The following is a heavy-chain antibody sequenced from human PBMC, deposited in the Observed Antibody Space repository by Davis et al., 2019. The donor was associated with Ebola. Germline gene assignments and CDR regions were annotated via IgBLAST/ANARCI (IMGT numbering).Heavy chain of an antibody. J-gene: IGHJ4*02. Sequence: AASVKVSCKASGYTFNSHGISWVRQAPGQGLEWMAWISAHNGHTNYAQKFQGRLTLTTDTSTSTVYMELRSLTSDDTAKYYCARRRNGGRDFDYWGQGTPVTLS. V-gene: IGHV1-18*01. CDR1: GYTFNSHG. CDR2: ISAHNGHT. CDR3: ARRRNGGRDFDY. D-gene: IGHD2-8*01.